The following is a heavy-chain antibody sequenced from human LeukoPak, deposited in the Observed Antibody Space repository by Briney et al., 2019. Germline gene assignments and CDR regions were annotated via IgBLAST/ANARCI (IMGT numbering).Heavy chain of an antibody. D-gene: IGHD5-12*01. J-gene: IGHJ4*02. CDR1: GFTFSSYG. CDR3: AKGRGGYSGYDADY. V-gene: IGHV3-23*01. CDR2: ISGSGGST. Sequence: GGSLRLSCAASGFTFSSYGMSWVRQAPGKGLEWVSAISGSGGSTYYADSVKGRFTISRDNSKNTLYLQMNSLRAEDTAVYYCAKGRGGYSGYDADYWGQGTLVTVSS.